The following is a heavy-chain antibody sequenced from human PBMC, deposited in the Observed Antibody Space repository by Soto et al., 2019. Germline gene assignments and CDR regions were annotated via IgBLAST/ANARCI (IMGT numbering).Heavy chain of an antibody. CDR2: FDPEDGET. CDR1: GYTLTELS. V-gene: IGHV1-24*01. CDR3: ARVKAGSYSSSWYPRFDP. Sequence: GASVKVSCKVSGYTLTELSMRWVRQAPGKRLEWMGGFDPEDGETIYAQKFQGRVTMTEDTSTDTAYMELSSLRSEDTAVYYCARVKAGSYSSSWYPRFDPWGQGTLVTVSS. J-gene: IGHJ5*02. D-gene: IGHD6-13*01.